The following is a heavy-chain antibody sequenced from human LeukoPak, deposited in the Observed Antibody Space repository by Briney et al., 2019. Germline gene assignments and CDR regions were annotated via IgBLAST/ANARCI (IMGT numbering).Heavy chain of an antibody. J-gene: IGHJ5*02. V-gene: IGHV3-7*01. CDR3: ARDGAPILWFGEPPVNWFDP. Sequence: GGSLRLSCAASGFTFSSYWMSWVRQAPGKGLEWVANIKQDGSEKYYVDSVKGRFTISRDNAKNSLYLQMNSLRAEDTAVYYCARDGAPILWFGEPPVNWFDPWGQGTLVTVSS. CDR1: GFTFSSYW. CDR2: IKQDGSEK. D-gene: IGHD3-10*01.